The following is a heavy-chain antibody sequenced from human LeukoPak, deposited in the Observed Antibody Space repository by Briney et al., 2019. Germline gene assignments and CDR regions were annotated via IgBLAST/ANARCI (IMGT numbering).Heavy chain of an antibody. Sequence: GGSLRLSCAASGFTFSSYWMSWVRQAPGKGLEWVANIKQDGSEKYYVDSVKGRFTISRDNAKNSLYLQMNSLRAEDTAVYYCARDREVAAAGTGWFDPWGQGTLVTVSS. CDR2: IKQDGSEK. CDR1: GFTFSSYW. CDR3: ARDREVAAAGTGWFDP. D-gene: IGHD6-13*01. V-gene: IGHV3-7*01. J-gene: IGHJ5*02.